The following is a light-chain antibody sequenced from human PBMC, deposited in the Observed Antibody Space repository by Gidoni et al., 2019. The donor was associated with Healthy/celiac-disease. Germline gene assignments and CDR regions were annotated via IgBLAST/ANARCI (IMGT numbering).Light chain of an antibody. Sequence: EIFLTQSPATLSFSPGERGTLSCRASQSISSYLAWYQQKPGQAPRLLIYDASNRATGIPARFSGSGSGTDFTLTISSLEPEDFAVYYCQQRSNWPLTFGGGTKVEIK. CDR3: QQRSNWPLT. CDR2: DAS. J-gene: IGKJ4*01. V-gene: IGKV3-11*01. CDR1: QSISSY.